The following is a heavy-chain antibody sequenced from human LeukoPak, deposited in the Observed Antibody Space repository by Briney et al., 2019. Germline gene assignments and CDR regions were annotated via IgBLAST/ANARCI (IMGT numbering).Heavy chain of an antibody. D-gene: IGHD6-13*01. CDR3: ARDADSSSWSMYYYYGMDV. V-gene: IGHV3-21*01. CDR2: ISSSSSYI. Sequence: GGSLRLSCAASGFTFSSYSMNWVRQAPGKGLEWVSSISSSSSYIYYADSVKGRFTISRDNAKNSLYLQMNSLRAEDAAVYYCARDADSSSWSMYYYYGMDVWGQGTTVTVSS. J-gene: IGHJ6*02. CDR1: GFTFSSYS.